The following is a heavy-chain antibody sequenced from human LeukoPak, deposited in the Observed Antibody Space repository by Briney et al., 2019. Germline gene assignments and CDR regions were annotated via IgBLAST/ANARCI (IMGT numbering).Heavy chain of an antibody. CDR2: IWYDGSNK. CDR1: GFTFSSYS. CDR3: ARDPRQWEPFGMDV. D-gene: IGHD1-26*01. V-gene: IGHV3-33*08. Sequence: GGSLRLSCAASGFTFSSYSMNWVRQAPGKGLEWVAVIWYDGSNKYYADSVKGRSTISRDNSKNTLYLQMNSLRAEDTAVYYCARDPRQWEPFGMDVWGQGTTVTVSS. J-gene: IGHJ6*02.